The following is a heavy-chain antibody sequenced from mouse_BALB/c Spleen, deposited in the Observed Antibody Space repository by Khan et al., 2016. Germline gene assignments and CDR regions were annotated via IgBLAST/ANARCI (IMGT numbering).Heavy chain of an antibody. CDR1: GYSITSDYA. D-gene: IGHD1-2*01. CDR2: IRYSGST. CDR3: TRSPTATRYFDV. J-gene: IGHJ1*01. V-gene: IGHV3-2*02. Sequence: EVKLLESGPGLVKPSQSLSLTCTVTGYSITSDYAWNWIRQFPGNKLEWMGYIRYSGSTTYNPSLNSRISITRDTSKNQFFLQLYSVTTEDTATXYCTRSPTATRYFDVWGAGTTVTVSS.